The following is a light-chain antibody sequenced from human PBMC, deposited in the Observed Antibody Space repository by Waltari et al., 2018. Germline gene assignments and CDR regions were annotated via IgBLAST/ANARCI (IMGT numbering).Light chain of an antibody. CDR1: QSVSSY. CDR3: QQRSKWPPIT. Sequence: EIVLTQSPATLSLSTGERATLSGRASQSVSSYLAWYHQKPGQAHRLLFYDAATRATGVPARFSGSGSGTDFTLTISSLEPEDFAVYYCQQRSKWPPITFGQGTRLEIK. J-gene: IGKJ5*01. CDR2: DAA. V-gene: IGKV3-11*01.